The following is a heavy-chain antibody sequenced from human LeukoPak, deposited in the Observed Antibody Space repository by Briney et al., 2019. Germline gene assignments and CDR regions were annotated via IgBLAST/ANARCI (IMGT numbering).Heavy chain of an antibody. CDR3: AKGLWLASNYIDS. Sequence: PGGSLRLSCTASGFTFSTYTMNWVRQAPGKGLEWVSSISTTSNYIYYVDSVKGRFTISRDNAKNSLYLQMNSLRAEDTALYYCAKGLWLASNYIDSWGQGTLVTVSS. V-gene: IGHV3-21*01. CDR1: GFTFSTYT. D-gene: IGHD6-19*01. CDR2: ISTTSNYI. J-gene: IGHJ4*02.